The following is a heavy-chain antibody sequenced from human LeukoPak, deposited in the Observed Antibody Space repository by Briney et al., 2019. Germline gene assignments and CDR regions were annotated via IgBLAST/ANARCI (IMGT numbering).Heavy chain of an antibody. V-gene: IGHV3-48*03. CDR2: ISSSGKTI. CDR1: GFTFGSNE. J-gene: IGHJ4*02. D-gene: IGHD6-13*01. Sequence: GGSLRLSFEASGFTFGSNEISWVRQAPGKGLEWVSYISSSGKTIYYADSTKGRFTVSRDNAKNSLYLQMNSLRAEDTAVYYCATTSIAAAVPGCFDYWGQGTLVTVFS. CDR3: ATTSIAAAVPGCFDY.